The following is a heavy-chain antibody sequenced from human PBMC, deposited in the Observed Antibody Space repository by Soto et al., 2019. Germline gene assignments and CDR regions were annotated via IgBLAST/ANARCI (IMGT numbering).Heavy chain of an antibody. CDR3: ARDPPYSGCYSDYGMDV. V-gene: IGHV3-48*03. CDR1: GFTFSSYE. Sequence: GGSLRLSCAASGFTFSSYEMNWVRQAPGKGLEWVSYISSSGSTIYYADSVKGRFTISRDNAKNSLYLQMNSLRAEDTAVYYCARDPPYSGCYSDYGMDVWGQGTTVTVSS. D-gene: IGHD1-26*01. J-gene: IGHJ6*02. CDR2: ISSSGSTI.